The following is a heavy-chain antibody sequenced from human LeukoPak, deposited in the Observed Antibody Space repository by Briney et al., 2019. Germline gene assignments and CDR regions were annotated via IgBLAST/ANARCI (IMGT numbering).Heavy chain of an antibody. D-gene: IGHD6-6*01. CDR2: IYYSGST. CDR1: GGSISSGGYY. Sequence: KPSETLSLTCTVSGGSISSGGYYWSWIRQHPGKGLEWIGYIYYSGSTYYNPSLKSRGTISVDTSKNQFSLKLRSVTAADTAVYYCARAYSSSFDYWGQGTLVTVSS. V-gene: IGHV4-31*03. CDR3: ARAYSSSFDY. J-gene: IGHJ4*02.